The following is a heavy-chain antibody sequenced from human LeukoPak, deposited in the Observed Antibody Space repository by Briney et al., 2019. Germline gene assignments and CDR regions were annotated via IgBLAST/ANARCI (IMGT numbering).Heavy chain of an antibody. D-gene: IGHD3-22*01. CDR1: GFTFSSYV. V-gene: IGHV3-64D*09. CDR2: ITSNGGTT. Sequence: GGALRLSCSASGFTFSSYVMHWVRQAPGKGLEYVSAITSNGGTTYYADSVKGRFTISRDNSKNTLYLQMSSLRAEDTAVFYCVRYYYDSSGYQRYFDYWGQGTLVT. CDR3: VRYYYDSSGYQRYFDY. J-gene: IGHJ4*02.